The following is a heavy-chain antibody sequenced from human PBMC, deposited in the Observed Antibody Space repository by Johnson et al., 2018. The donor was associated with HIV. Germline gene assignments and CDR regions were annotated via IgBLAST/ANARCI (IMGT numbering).Heavy chain of an antibody. Sequence: MQLVESGGGLVQPGGSLRLSCAASGFTFSSYWMSWVRQAPGKGLEWVANIKQDGSEKYYVDSVKGRFTISRDNAKNSLYLQMNSLRAEDTAVYYCARDGTARQGGFCAFDIWGQGTMVTVSS. CDR3: ARDGTARQGGFCAFDI. J-gene: IGHJ3*02. CDR2: IKQDGSEK. CDR1: GFTFSSYW. V-gene: IGHV3-7*05. D-gene: IGHD6-6*01.